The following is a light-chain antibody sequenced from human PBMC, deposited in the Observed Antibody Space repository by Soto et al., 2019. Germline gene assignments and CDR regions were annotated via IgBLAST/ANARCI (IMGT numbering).Light chain of an antibody. CDR3: AAWDDGLNGYV. V-gene: IGLV1-44*01. CDR1: SSNIGSNA. CDR2: SNT. J-gene: IGLJ1*01. Sequence: QSVLSQPPSASGTPGQRVTISCSGSSSNIGSNAVSWYHQLPGTAPKLLIYSNTQRPSGVPDRFSGSKSGTSASLAISAVQSEEEADYYCAAWDDGLNGYVFGIGTKLTVL.